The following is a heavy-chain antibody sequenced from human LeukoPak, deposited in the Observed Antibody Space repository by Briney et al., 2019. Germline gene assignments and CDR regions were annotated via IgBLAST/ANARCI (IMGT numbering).Heavy chain of an antibody. V-gene: IGHV4-59*08. Sequence: SETLSLTCTVSGGSISSYYWSWILQPPGKGLEWIGYIYYSGSTNYNPSLKTQVTISVDTSKNQFSLKLSSVTAADTAVYFCARGSQVDDFWSGYRAPLDYWGQGTLVTVSS. J-gene: IGHJ4*02. CDR1: GGSISSYY. D-gene: IGHD3-3*01. CDR3: ARGSQVDDFWSGYRAPLDY. CDR2: IYYSGST.